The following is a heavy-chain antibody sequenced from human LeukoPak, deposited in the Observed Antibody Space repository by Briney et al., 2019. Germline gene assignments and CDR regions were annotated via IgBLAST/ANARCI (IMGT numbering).Heavy chain of an antibody. CDR1: GFTFSSYA. V-gene: IGHV3-23*01. Sequence: PGGSLRLSCAASGFTFSSYAMSWVRQAPGKGLEWVSTISNSDGNTYYADSVKGRFTISRDNSKNTLYLQMNSLTAEDTAIYYCVKATGTLGNWGQGTLVTVSS. CDR3: VKATGTLGN. D-gene: IGHD1-1*01. J-gene: IGHJ4*02. CDR2: ISNSDGNT.